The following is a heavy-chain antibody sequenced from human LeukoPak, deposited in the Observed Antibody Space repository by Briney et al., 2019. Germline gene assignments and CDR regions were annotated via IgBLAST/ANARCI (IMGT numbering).Heavy chain of an antibody. Sequence: ASVKVSCKASGYTFTRYYMHWVRQAPGQGLEWMGIINPSGGSTSYAQKFQGRVTMTRDTSTSTVYMELSSLRSEDTAVYYCARGGPTQYYYDSSGYWFDYWGQGTLVTVSS. CDR1: GYTFTRYY. CDR3: ARGGPTQYYYDSSGYWFDY. D-gene: IGHD3-22*01. CDR2: INPSGGST. J-gene: IGHJ4*02. V-gene: IGHV1-46*01.